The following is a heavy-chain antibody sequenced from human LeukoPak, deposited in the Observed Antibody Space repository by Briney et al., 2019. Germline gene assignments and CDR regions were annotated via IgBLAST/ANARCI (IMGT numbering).Heavy chain of an antibody. Sequence: ASVKVSCKASGYTFTGYYMHWVRQAPGQGLEWMGRMNPNSRGTNYAQKFQGRVTMTRDTSISTAYMELSRLRSDDTAVYYCARDPSGYGVPFDYWGQGTLVTVSS. V-gene: IGHV1-2*06. CDR2: MNPNSRGT. J-gene: IGHJ4*02. CDR3: ARDPSGYGVPFDY. D-gene: IGHD2-2*01. CDR1: GYTFTGYY.